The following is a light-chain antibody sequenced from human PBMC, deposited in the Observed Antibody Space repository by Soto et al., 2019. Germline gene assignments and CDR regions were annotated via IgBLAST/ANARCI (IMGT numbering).Light chain of an antibody. Sequence: EIVLTQSPGTLSLSPGDTATLSCRASQNIISSYVAWYQQRPGQTLRLLIFGGGSTAPGIPDRFRGRGSGRDFTLTISRLEPEDFAVYICQQYGSAPSNFGQGTRLEI. CDR1: QNIISSY. CDR2: GGG. V-gene: IGKV3-20*01. CDR3: QQYGSAPSN. J-gene: IGKJ2*01.